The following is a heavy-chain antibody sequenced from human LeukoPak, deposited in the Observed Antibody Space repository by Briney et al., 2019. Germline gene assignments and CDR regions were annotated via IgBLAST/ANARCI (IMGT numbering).Heavy chain of an antibody. D-gene: IGHD3-10*01. CDR1: GGSISSSSYY. V-gene: IGHV4-39*01. J-gene: IGHJ4*02. CDR3: ARRGLGFGELFDDY. CDR2: IYYSGST. Sequence: SETLSLTCTVSGGSISSSSYYWGWIRQPPGKGLEWIGSIYYSGSTYYNPSLKSRVTISVDTSKNQFSLKLSSVTAADTAVYYCARRGLGFGELFDDYWGQGTLVTVSS.